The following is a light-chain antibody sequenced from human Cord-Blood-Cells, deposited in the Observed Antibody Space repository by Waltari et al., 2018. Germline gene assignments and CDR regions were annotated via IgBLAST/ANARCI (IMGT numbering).Light chain of an antibody. CDR3: QQSYSTPLT. J-gene: IGKJ4*01. Sequence: DIQMTQSPSSLSVSVGDRVTITCRASQSISSSLNWYQQKPGKAPKLLIYAASSLQSGVPSRFSGSGSGTDFTLTISSLQPEDFATYYCQQSYSTPLTFGGGTKVEIK. CDR2: AAS. V-gene: IGKV1-39*01. CDR1: QSISSS.